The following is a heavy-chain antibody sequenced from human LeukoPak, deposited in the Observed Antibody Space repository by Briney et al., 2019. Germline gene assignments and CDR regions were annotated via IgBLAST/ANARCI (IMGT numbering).Heavy chain of an antibody. CDR1: GYTFTGYD. J-gene: IGHJ4*02. CDR2: MNPNTGNT. D-gene: IGHD2-15*01. CDR3: ARGAPGSHCSGGSCPYFDY. Sequence: ASVKVPCKASGYTFTGYDINWVRQGPGQGLEWMGWMNPNTGNTGYAHKFRGRVTMTRNTSISTASMELSSLTSEDTAVYYCARGAPGSHCSGGSCPYFDYWGQGTLVSVSS. V-gene: IGHV1-8*01.